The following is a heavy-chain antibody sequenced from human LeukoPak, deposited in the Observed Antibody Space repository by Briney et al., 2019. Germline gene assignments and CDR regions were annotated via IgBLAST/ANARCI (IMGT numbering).Heavy chain of an antibody. D-gene: IGHD2-2*01. Sequence: RASVKVSCKASGYTFTSYYMHWVRQAPGQGLEWMGIINPSGGSTSYAQKFQGRVTMTRDTSTSTVYMELSSLRSEDTAVYYCARGPLRYCSSTSCRRGSFADYWGQGTLVTVSS. CDR2: INPSGGST. CDR3: ARGPLRYCSSTSCRRGSFADY. J-gene: IGHJ4*02. CDR1: GYTFTSYY. V-gene: IGHV1-46*01.